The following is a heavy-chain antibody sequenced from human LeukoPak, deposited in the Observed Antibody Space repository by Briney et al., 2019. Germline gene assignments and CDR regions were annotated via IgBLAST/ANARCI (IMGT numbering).Heavy chain of an antibody. D-gene: IGHD3-10*01. J-gene: IGHJ5*02. Sequence: PSETLSLTCTVPGGSISSYYWSRIRQPPGKGLEWIGYIYYSGSTNYNPSLKSRVTISVDTSKNQFSLKLSSVTAADTAVYYCARQNYGSGSSWFDPWGQGTLVTVSS. CDR3: ARQNYGSGSSWFDP. V-gene: IGHV4-59*01. CDR1: GGSISSYY. CDR2: IYYSGST.